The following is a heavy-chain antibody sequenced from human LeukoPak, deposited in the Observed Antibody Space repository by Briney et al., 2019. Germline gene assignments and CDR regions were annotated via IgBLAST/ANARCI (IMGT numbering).Heavy chain of an antibody. J-gene: IGHJ4*02. V-gene: IGHV4-4*07. CDR2: VYTSGGT. CDR1: GGSLRTYY. D-gene: IGHD6-19*01. CDR3: ARGGSGWPNYFDY. Sequence: SETLSLTCSVSGGSLRTYYWSWIRQPAGKGLEWIGRVYTSGGTDYNPSLTSRVTMSVDTSRNQFSLKLSSVTAADTAVYYCARGGSGWPNYFDYWGQGALVTVSS.